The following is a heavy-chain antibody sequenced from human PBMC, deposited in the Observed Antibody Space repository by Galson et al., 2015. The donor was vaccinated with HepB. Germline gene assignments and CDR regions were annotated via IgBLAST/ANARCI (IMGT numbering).Heavy chain of an antibody. D-gene: IGHD2-21*01. CDR3: ARGLGAYPSFDQ. V-gene: IGHV1-69*13. CDR1: GDSFSDYS. J-gene: IGHJ4*02. CDR2: LIPTSGTA. Sequence: SVKVSCKVSGDSFSDYSISWVRQAPGQALEWMGGLIPTSGTANYAQKFQDRVTITADESTNTGYVELKNLSVEDTAVIYCARGLGAYPSFDQWGQGTPVTVSS.